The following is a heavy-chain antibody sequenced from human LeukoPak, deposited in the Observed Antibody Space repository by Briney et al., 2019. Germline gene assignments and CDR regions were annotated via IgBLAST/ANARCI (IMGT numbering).Heavy chain of an antibody. CDR2: ISYDGSNK. J-gene: IGHJ6*02. CDR3: ARDLRAVRGAAHYYYYGMDV. D-gene: IGHD3-10*01. CDR1: GFTFSSYA. Sequence: PGGSLRLSCAASGFTFSSYAMHWVRQAPGKGLEWVAVISYDGSNKYYADSVKGRFTISRDNSKNTLYLQMNSLRAEDTAVYYCARDLRAVRGAAHYYYYGMDVWGQGTTVTVSS. V-gene: IGHV3-30*04.